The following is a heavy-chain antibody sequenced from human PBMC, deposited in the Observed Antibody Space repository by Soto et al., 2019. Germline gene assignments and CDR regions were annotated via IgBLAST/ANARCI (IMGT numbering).Heavy chain of an antibody. CDR1: GGTFSSYT. V-gene: IGHV1-69*02. D-gene: IGHD3-10*01. CDR2: IIPILGIA. CDR3: ASLMSSGYYYGMDV. J-gene: IGHJ6*02. Sequence: QVQLVQSGAEVKKPGSSVKVSCKASGGTFSSYTISWVRQAPGQGLEWMGRIIPILGIANYAQKFQGRVTITPDRSRRTAYRETSSLRSEDTAVYYCASLMSSGYYYGMDVWGQGTTVTVSS.